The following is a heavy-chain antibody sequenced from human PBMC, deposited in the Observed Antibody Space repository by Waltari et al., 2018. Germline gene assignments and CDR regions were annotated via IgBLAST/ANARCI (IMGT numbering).Heavy chain of an antibody. V-gene: IGHV4-59*12. CDR2: IYGNTATT. D-gene: IGHD2-8*02. Sequence: QVKLQQWGEALVKPSETLSLTCAVYGGSISDYYYWSWIRQHPGQGLEWIGYIYGNTATTNYNPSLKNRVTISKDTSKNQFSLKLSSVTAADTAVYYCARDIVVVVSAMYNRFDVWGPGVLVTVSS. CDR1: GGSISDYYY. CDR3: ARDIVVVVSAMYNRFDV. J-gene: IGHJ5*02.